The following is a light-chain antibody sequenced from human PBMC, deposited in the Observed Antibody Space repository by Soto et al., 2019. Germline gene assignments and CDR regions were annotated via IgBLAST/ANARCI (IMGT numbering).Light chain of an antibody. J-gene: IGKJ2*01. CDR2: GAF. CDR3: QHYGTSHT. V-gene: IGKV3-20*01. Sequence: EIVLTQSPGTLSLSPGERATLSCRASQNVTSRYLAWYQQKPGQAPRLLIFGAFSRATGIPDRFSGSRSGTDFTLTISRLEPEDFAVYYCQHYGTSHTFGQGTKLE. CDR1: QNVTSRY.